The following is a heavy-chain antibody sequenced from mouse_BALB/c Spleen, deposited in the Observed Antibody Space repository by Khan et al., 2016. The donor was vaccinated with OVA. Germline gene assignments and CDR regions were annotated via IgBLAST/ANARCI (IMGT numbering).Heavy chain of an antibody. CDR1: GCTFSRYP. D-gene: IGHD1-1*01. J-gene: IGHJ2*01. CDR3: ARVNGSSGVDY. CDR2: IGSGGST. V-gene: IGHV5-6-5*01. Sequence: EVELVESGGGLVKPGGSLKLSCAASGCTFSRYPMSWVRQTPEKRLEWVASIGSGGSTYYPDSVKGRFTISRDNARNILYVQMSSLRSEDTAMYFCARVNGSSGVDYWGQGTTLTVSS.